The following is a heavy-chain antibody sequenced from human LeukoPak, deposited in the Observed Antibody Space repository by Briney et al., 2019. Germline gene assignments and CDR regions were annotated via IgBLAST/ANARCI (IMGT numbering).Heavy chain of an antibody. J-gene: IGHJ4*02. CDR1: GFTFTSYA. CDR2: ISYDGTDK. D-gene: IGHD4/OR15-4a*01. V-gene: IGHV3-30*04. Sequence: SGTSLRLSCAASGFTFTSYALHWVRQAPGKGLDWLSDISYDGTDKNYADSVRGRFTISRDNSKNTPYLQINSLRAEDTAIYYCARGTFYYGDNSNTRAFGQPFDSWGQGTLVTVSS. CDR3: ARGTFYYGDNSNTRAFGQPFDS.